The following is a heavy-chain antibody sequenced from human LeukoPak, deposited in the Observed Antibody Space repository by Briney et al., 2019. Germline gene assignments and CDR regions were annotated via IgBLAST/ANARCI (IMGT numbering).Heavy chain of an antibody. CDR3: ARSGDAFDI. V-gene: IGHV1-46*01. Sequence: VASVKVSCKASGYTFTNYYIHWVRQAPGRGLEWMGIINPSGGSTSYAQKFQGRVTMTRDMSTSTVYMELSSLRSEDTAVFYCARSGDAFDIWGQGTMVTVSS. J-gene: IGHJ3*02. CDR1: GYTFTNYY. CDR2: INPSGGST. D-gene: IGHD3-10*01.